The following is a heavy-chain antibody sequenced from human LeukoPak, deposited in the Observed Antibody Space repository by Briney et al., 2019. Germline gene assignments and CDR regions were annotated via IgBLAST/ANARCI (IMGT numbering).Heavy chain of an antibody. Sequence: PSETLSLTCTVSGGSISSYYWSWIRQPPGKGLEWIGYIYYSGSTNYNPSLKSRVTISVDTSKNQFSLKLSSVTAADTAVYYCARDRDPHGVDVWGQGTTVTVSS. J-gene: IGHJ6*02. D-gene: IGHD3-10*01. CDR3: ARDRDPHGVDV. CDR1: GGSISSYY. CDR2: IYYSGST. V-gene: IGHV4-59*12.